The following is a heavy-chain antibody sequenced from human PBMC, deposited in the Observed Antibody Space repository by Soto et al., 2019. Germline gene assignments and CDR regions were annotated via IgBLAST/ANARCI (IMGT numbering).Heavy chain of an antibody. Sequence: GGSLRLSCAASGFTFSSYWMSWVRQAPGKGREWVANIKQDGSEKYYVDSVKGRFTISRDNAKNSLYLQMNRLRAEDTAVYYCATGEYCISLSFHGHYCYYGMDVSGQLTTGTVS. CDR3: ATGEYCISLSFHGHYCYYGMDV. CDR2: IKQDGSEK. V-gene: IGHV3-7*01. CDR1: GFTFSSYW. D-gene: IGHD2-2*01. J-gene: IGHJ6*01.